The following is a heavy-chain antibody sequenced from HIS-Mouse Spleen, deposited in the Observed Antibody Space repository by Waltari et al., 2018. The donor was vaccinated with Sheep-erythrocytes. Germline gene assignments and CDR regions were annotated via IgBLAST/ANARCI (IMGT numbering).Heavy chain of an antibody. CDR2: MNPKSGNT. J-gene: IGHJ5*02. Sequence: QVQLVQSGAEVKKPGASVKVSCKASGYTFTSYDINWVRQATGQGLEWMGWMNPKSGNTGYAQKFQGRFTMTRNTSISTAYMELSSLRSEDTAVYYCARGIAAAGTDWFDPWGQGTLVTVSS. CDR3: ARGIAAAGTDWFDP. CDR1: GYTFTSYD. V-gene: IGHV1-8*01. D-gene: IGHD6-13*01.